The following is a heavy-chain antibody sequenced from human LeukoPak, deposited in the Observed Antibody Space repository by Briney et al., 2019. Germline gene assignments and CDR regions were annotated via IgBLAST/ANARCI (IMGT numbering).Heavy chain of an antibody. Sequence: SVKVSCKASGGTFSSYAISWVRQAPGQGLEWMGRIIPILGIANYAQKFQGRVTITADKSTSTAYMELSSLRSEDTAVYYCASGDDILTGYHTTLDYWGQGTLVTVSS. CDR2: IIPILGIA. V-gene: IGHV1-69*04. D-gene: IGHD3-9*01. J-gene: IGHJ4*02. CDR3: ASGDDILTGYHTTLDY. CDR1: GGTFSSYA.